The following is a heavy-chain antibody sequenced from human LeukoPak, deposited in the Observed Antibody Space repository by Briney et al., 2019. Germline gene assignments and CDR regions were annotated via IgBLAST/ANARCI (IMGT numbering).Heavy chain of an antibody. CDR2: IYHSGST. V-gene: IGHV4-38-2*02. Sequence: PSETLSLTCTVSGYSISSGYYWGWIRQPPGKGLEWIGSIYHSGSTYYNPSLKSRVTISVDTSKNQFSLKLSSVTAPDTAVYYCARRVRMATITHPEYWYFDLWGRGTLVTVSS. CDR1: GYSISSGYY. J-gene: IGHJ2*01. D-gene: IGHD5-24*01. CDR3: ARRVRMATITHPEYWYFDL.